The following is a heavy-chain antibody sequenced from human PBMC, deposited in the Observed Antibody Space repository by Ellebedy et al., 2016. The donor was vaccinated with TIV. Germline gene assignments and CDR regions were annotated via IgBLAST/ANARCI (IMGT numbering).Heavy chain of an antibody. CDR3: AADPEYSSSSWFDY. J-gene: IGHJ4*02. CDR2: IVLGSGNT. D-gene: IGHD6-6*01. CDR1: GFSFSSSA. Sequence: AASVKVSCKASGFSFSSSAVQWVRHARGQPLEWLGWIVLGSGNTNSAPKFQEGVTITRDVSTSTVYMELSSLRSEDTGVYYCAADPEYSSSSWFDYWGQGTLVTVSS. V-gene: IGHV1-58*01.